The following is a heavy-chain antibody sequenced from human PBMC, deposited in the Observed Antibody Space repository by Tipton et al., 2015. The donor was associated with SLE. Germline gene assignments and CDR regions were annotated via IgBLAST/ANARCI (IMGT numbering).Heavy chain of an antibody. CDR2: IYYSGST. CDR1: GGSISSYY. CDR3: ARQDYYYGMDV. V-gene: IGHV4-59*08. J-gene: IGHJ6*02. Sequence: TLSLTCTVSGGSISSYYWSWIRQPPGKGLEWIGYIYYSGSTNYNPSLKSRVTISVDTSKNQFSLKVSSVTAADTAVYYCARQDYYYGMDVWGQGTTVTVSS.